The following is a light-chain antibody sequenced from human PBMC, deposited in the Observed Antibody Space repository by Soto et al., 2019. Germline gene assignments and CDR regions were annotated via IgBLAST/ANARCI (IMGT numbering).Light chain of an antibody. CDR1: SSDVGGYNY. J-gene: IGLJ3*02. CDR3: CSYAGSYTWV. CDR2: DVN. V-gene: IGLV2-11*01. Sequence: QSALTQPRSVSGSPGQSVTISCTGTSSDVGGYNYVSWYQQYPGKAPKLMIYDVNKWPSGVPDRFSGSKPGTTASLTISGLQAEDEADYYCCSYAGSYTWVFGGGTKLTVL.